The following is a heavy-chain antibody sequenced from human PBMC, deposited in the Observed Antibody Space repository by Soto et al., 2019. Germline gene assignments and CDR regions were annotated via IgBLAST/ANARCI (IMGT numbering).Heavy chain of an antibody. CDR3: ARVDRAWELLWENAFDI. CDR1: GYTFTSYG. CDR2: ISAYNGNT. Sequence: QVQLVQSGAEVKKPGASVKVSCKASGYTFTSYGISWVRQAPGQGLEWMGWISAYNGNTNYAQKLQGRVTMTTDTYTSTAYMELRSLRSDDTAVYYCARVDRAWELLWENAFDIWGQGTMVTVSS. V-gene: IGHV1-18*01. J-gene: IGHJ3*02. D-gene: IGHD1-26*01.